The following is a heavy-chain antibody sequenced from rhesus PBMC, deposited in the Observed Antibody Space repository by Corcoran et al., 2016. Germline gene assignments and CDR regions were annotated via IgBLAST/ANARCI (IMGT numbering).Heavy chain of an antibody. J-gene: IGHJ6*01. CDR1: GGSISDDYY. D-gene: IGHD6-13*01. Sequence: QVQLQESGPGLVKPSEPLSLTCAVSGGSISDDYYWSWIRQPPGKGLEWIGYIYGSGGGTNYKPSLKNRVTISIDTSKNQFSLKLSAGTAADTAVYYCAREGYSSWSRVLYGLDSWGQGVLVTVSS. V-gene: IGHV4-106*01. CDR2: IYGSGGGT. CDR3: AREGYSSWSRVLYGLDS.